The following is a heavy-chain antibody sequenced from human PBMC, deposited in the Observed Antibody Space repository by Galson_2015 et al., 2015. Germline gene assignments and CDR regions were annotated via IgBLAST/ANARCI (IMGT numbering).Heavy chain of an antibody. CDR2: ISRSGGRT. V-gene: IGHV3-23*01. J-gene: IGHJ6*02. D-gene: IGHD1-14*01. Sequence: SLRLSCAASGFIFGTYAMTWVRQAPGKGLEWVLTISRSGGRTYYPDSVKGRFTISRDNSNNTVYLQMNRLRDEDTAVYYCAKDRFTPLGLTQYYYVMDVWGQGTTVTVSS. CDR1: GFIFGTYA. CDR3: AKDRFTPLGLTQYYYVMDV.